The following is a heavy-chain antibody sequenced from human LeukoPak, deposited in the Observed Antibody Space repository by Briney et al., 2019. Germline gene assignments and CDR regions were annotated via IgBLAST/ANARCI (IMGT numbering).Heavy chain of an antibody. CDR2: INPSGGST. D-gene: IGHD6-6*01. Sequence: ASVKVSCKASGYTFTSYYMHWVRQAPGQGLEWMGIINPSGGSTSYAQKFQGRVTMTRDTSTSTVYMELSSLRSEDTAVYYCARNGPRIAALGEDFDYWGQGTLVTVSS. V-gene: IGHV1-46*01. J-gene: IGHJ4*02. CDR1: GYTFTSYY. CDR3: ARNGPRIAALGEDFDY.